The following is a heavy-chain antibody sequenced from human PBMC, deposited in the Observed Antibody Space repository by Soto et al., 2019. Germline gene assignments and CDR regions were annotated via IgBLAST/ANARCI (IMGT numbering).Heavy chain of an antibody. D-gene: IGHD6-19*01. CDR1: GGSISSYY. CDR3: ARVSAGYWYFDL. J-gene: IGHJ2*01. Sequence: QVQLQESGPGLVKPSETLSLTCTVSGGSISSYYWSWIRQPPGKGLEWIGYIYYSGSTNYNPFLKSRGTRAVDTSKNQFSLKLSSGTAADTAVYYCARVSAGYWYFDLWGRGTLVTVSS. CDR2: IYYSGST. V-gene: IGHV4-59*01.